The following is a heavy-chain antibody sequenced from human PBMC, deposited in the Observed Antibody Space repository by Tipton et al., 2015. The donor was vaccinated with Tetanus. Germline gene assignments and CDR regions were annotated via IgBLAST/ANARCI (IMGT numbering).Heavy chain of an antibody. D-gene: IGHD3-3*01. CDR1: GYSFSSYY. CDR2: IHPGESTT. J-gene: IGHJ5*02. Sequence: VQLVQSGVEVKKPGESLRISCQASGYSFSSYYIAWVRQMPGRGLEWMGFIHPGESTTTYSPSFQGRVTISADTSINTAYLHWAGLTGSDTAAYYCARGRSNPNLFFWFDPWGQGTPVTVSS. CDR3: ARGRSNPNLFFWFDP. V-gene: IGHV5-51*01.